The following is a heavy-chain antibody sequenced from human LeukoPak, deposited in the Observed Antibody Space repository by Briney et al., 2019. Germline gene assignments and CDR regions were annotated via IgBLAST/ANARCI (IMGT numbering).Heavy chain of an antibody. CDR2: IKQDGSEK. J-gene: IGHJ4*02. CDR1: GFTFSSYW. CDR3: ARDHGRAELWSDY. D-gene: IGHD3-16*01. Sequence: GGSLRLSCAASGFTFSSYWMSWVRQAPGKGLEWVANIKQDGSEKYYVDSVKGRFTISRDNAKNSLYLQMNSLRAEDTAVYYCARDHGRAELWSDYWGQGTLVTVSS. V-gene: IGHV3-7*04.